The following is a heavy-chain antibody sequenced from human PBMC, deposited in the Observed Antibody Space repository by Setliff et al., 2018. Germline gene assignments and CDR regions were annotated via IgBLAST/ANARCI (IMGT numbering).Heavy chain of an antibody. Sequence: SETLSLTCTVSGGSISSYSWSWIRQSPGRGLEWIGFIYYTGSTNYNPSLKSRVTISGDTSKNQFSLKRNSVTAADTAVYYCAREFGSSGYYGRSSHYSFDTWGQGTVVTVSS. CDR3: AREFGSSGYYGRSSHYSFDT. D-gene: IGHD3-22*01. V-gene: IGHV4-59*13. J-gene: IGHJ3*02. CDR1: GGSISSYS. CDR2: IYYTGST.